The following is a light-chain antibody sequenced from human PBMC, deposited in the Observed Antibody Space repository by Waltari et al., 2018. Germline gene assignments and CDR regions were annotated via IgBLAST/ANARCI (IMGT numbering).Light chain of an antibody. CDR3: QQYHRWPPYT. Sequence: EILMTQSPASLSVSPGEKATLSCRASQDLTINLAWYHQKPGQPPRLLLTAASVMAVGVADRFSGSGSGTEFTLTIASPQSEDSGVYFCQQYHRWPPYTFGQGTRLEIK. J-gene: IGKJ2*01. CDR2: AAS. CDR1: QDLTIN. V-gene: IGKV3-15*01.